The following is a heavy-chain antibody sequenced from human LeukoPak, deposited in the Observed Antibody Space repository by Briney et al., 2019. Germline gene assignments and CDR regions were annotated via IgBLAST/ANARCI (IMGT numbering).Heavy chain of an antibody. V-gene: IGHV1-2*04. D-gene: IGHD3-10*01. Sequence: ASVKVSCKASGYTFTNYYIHWVRQAPGQGLEWMGWINPNSGGTNYAQKFQGWVTMTRDTSISTAYMELSRLRSDDTAVYYCAAGFGGLHGMDVWGQGTTVTVSS. J-gene: IGHJ6*02. CDR3: AAGFGGLHGMDV. CDR2: INPNSGGT. CDR1: GYTFTNYY.